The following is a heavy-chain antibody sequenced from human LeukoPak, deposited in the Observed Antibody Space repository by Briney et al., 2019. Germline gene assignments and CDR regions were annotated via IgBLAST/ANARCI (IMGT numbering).Heavy chain of an antibody. CDR3: VRVRGPNLHYYIDV. Sequence: SETLSLTCSVSGGSFNNDYWSWIRQTPGKGLEWIGYISNNGGTIYNPSLKTRLTISVDTSKNMFFFKLASVPAADTAVDFCVRVRGPNLHYYIDVWGKGTTVTVSS. CDR2: ISNNGGT. J-gene: IGHJ6*03. D-gene: IGHD1-7*01. V-gene: IGHV4-59*12. CDR1: GGSFNNDY.